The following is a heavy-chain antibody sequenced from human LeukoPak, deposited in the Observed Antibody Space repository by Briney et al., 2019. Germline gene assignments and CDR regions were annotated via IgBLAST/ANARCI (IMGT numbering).Heavy chain of an antibody. CDR2: IFHTGSA. J-gene: IGHJ6*02. V-gene: IGHV4-39*02. CDR1: GDSIGSGVYY. Sequence: SETLSLTCNVSGDSIGSGVYYWGWIRQPPGKGLEWIGNIFHTGSAYYKPSLQSRVTISIDTSRSQFSLKVTSVTAADTAVYYCARDVAVPAAMRDYYYYYGMDVWGQGTTVTVSS. D-gene: IGHD2-2*01. CDR3: ARDVAVPAAMRDYYYYYGMDV.